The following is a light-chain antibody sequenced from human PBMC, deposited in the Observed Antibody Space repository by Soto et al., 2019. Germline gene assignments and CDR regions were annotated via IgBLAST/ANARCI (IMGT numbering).Light chain of an antibody. CDR2: DAS. CDR3: QQYDNLRRT. Sequence: DIQMTQSPSSLSASVGDRVTSTCQARQDLRNFLNWYQQKPGKAPKLLIYDASNLETGVPSRFRGSGSGTDFTFTISSLQPEDIAAYYCQQYDNLRRTFGGGTKVEIK. V-gene: IGKV1-33*01. J-gene: IGKJ4*01. CDR1: QDLRNF.